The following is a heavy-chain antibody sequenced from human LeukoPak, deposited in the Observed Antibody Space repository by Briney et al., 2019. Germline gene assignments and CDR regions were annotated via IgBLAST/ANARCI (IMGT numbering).Heavy chain of an antibody. Sequence: SRTLSLTCAISGDSVSSNSAAWNWIRQSPSRDLEWLGRTYYRSNWYNNYTVSVKSRITINADTSKNQFSLQLTSVTPEDTAVYYCARSLPATVGNWLDPWGQGTLVIVSS. V-gene: IGHV6-1*01. CDR2: TYYRSNWYN. D-gene: IGHD2-2*01. CDR1: GDSVSSNSAA. CDR3: ARSLPATVGNWLDP. J-gene: IGHJ5*02.